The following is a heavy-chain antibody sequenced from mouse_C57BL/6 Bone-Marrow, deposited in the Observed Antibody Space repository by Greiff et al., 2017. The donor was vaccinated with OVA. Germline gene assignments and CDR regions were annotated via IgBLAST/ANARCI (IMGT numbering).Heavy chain of an antibody. J-gene: IGHJ4*01. CDR3: VRHDGSYYYAMDY. D-gene: IGHD1-1*01. V-gene: IGHV10-1*01. Sequence: DVMLVESGGGLVQPKGSLKLSCAASGFSFNTYAMNWVRQAPGKGLEWVARIRSKSNNYATYYANSVKDRFTISRDDSESMLYLQMNNLKTEDTAMYYCVRHDGSYYYAMDYWGQGTSVTVSS. CDR2: IRSKSNNYAT. CDR1: GFSFNTYA.